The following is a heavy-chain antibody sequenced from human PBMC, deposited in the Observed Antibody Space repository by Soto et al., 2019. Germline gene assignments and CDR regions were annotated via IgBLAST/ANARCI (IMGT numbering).Heavy chain of an antibody. J-gene: IGHJ6*02. CDR2: ISYDGSNK. Sequence: GGSLRLSCAASGFTFSSYGMHWVRQAPGKGLEWVAVISYDGSNKYYADSVKGRFTISRDNSKNTLYLQMNSLRAEDTAVYYCSKDIARPSYYYYYDGMDVWGQGTPVTVSS. CDR1: GFTFSSYG. V-gene: IGHV3-30*18. D-gene: IGHD6-6*01. CDR3: SKDIARPSYYYYYDGMDV.